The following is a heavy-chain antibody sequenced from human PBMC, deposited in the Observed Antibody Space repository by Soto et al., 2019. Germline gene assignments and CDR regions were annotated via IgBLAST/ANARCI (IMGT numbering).Heavy chain of an antibody. CDR1: GYTFTSYA. D-gene: IGHD3-10*01. J-gene: IGHJ1*01. CDR3: SRTQGAVGSWSDSIFGDFQH. V-gene: IGHV1-3*04. CDR2: INTGRGNT. Sequence: QVHLVQSGAEVKQPGASVKLSCKASGYTFTSYAMHWVRQAPGQSLEWLGWINTGRGNTKYSQKLQGRVTITRDTSASTGYMELSSLRSEDTAVYYCSRTQGAVGSWSDSIFGDFQHWGQGTLVSVSS.